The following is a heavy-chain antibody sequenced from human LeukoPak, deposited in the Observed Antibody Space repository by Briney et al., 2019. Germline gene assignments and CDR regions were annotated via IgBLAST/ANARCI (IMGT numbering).Heavy chain of an antibody. V-gene: IGHV3-74*01. CDR2: INTDGSNT. CDR1: GFTFSSYW. Sequence: GGSLRLSCEASGFTFSSYWMFLVRQAPGEGLLWVSRINTDGSNTAYADSVKGRFTISRDNAKNTLYLQMNTLRAEDTAVYYCARLGYCSGGSCYHRGYWGQGTLVTVSS. J-gene: IGHJ4*02. D-gene: IGHD2-15*01. CDR3: ARLGYCSGGSCYHRGY.